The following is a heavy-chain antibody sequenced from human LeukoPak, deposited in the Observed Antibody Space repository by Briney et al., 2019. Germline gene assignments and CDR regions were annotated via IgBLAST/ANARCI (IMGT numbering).Heavy chain of an antibody. CDR3: AKVDSSGYYFDY. J-gene: IGHJ4*02. Sequence: PGGSLRLSCAASGFTFDDYAMHWVRQAPGKGLEWVSGISWNSGSIGYADSVKGRFTISRDNAKNSLYLQMSSLRAEDMALYYCAKVDSSGYYFDYWGQGTLVTVSS. CDR2: ISWNSGSI. D-gene: IGHD3-22*01. V-gene: IGHV3-9*03. CDR1: GFTFDDYA.